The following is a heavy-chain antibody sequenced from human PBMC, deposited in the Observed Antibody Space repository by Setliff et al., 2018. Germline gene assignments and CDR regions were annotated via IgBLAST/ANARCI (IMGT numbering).Heavy chain of an antibody. Sequence: PSETLSLTCTVSGDSISSRRNYWGWFRQPAGKELEWIGQIYTSWSTNYNPSLTSRVTISLDTSKNQFSLSLTSVTAEDTAVYYCARMSGFQYIDVWDKGTTVTVSS. CDR1: GDSISSRRNY. CDR2: IYTSWST. V-gene: IGHV4-61*09. J-gene: IGHJ6*03. CDR3: ARMSGFQYIDV. D-gene: IGHD3-3*01.